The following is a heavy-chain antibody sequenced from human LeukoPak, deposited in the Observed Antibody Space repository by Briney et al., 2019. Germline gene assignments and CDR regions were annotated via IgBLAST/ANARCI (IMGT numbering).Heavy chain of an antibody. CDR1: GFTFSSYA. CDR2: ISYDGSNK. V-gene: IGHV3-30-3*01. J-gene: IGHJ4*02. Sequence: GRSLRLSCAASGFTFSSYAMHWVRQAPGKGLEWVAVISYDGSNKYYADSVKGRFTISRDNSKNTLYLQMNSLRAEDTAVYYCARELLDYDFWSGYPPYFDYWGQGTLVTVSS. CDR3: ARELLDYDFWSGYPPYFDY. D-gene: IGHD3-3*01.